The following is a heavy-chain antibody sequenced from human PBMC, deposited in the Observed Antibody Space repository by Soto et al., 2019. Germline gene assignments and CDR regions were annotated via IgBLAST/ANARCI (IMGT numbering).Heavy chain of an antibody. D-gene: IGHD3-22*01. V-gene: IGHV1-46*01. CDR1: GYTFTSYY. J-gene: IGHJ6*02. CDR2: INPSGGST. Sequence: ASVKVSCKASGYTFTSYYMHWVRQAPGQGLEWMGIINPSGGSTSYAQKFQGRVTMTRDTSTSTVYMELSSLRSEDTAVYYCARDSGRVYWITMIVPYSYGRDVWGQGTTVTVSS. CDR3: ARDSGRVYWITMIVPYSYGRDV.